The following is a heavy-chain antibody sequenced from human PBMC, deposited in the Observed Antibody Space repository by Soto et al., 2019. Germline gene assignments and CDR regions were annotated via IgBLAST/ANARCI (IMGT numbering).Heavy chain of an antibody. V-gene: IGHV3-23*01. CDR2: ISGSGGST. Sequence: PGGSLRLSCATSGFPFSAYAMSWVRQAPGKGLEWVSAISGSGGSTYSVDSVKGRFTVSRDNSKNTLYVQMDSLRAEDTAVYYCARSIGHLDYWGQGSLVTVSS. D-gene: IGHD2-21*01. CDR3: ARSIGHLDY. CDR1: GFPFSAYA. J-gene: IGHJ4*02.